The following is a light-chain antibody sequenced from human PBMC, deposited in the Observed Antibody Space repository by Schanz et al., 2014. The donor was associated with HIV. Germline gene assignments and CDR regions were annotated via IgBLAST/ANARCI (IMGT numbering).Light chain of an antibody. J-gene: IGLJ1*01. CDR2: DVS. V-gene: IGLV2-14*03. CDR1: SSDVGGYNY. Sequence: QSVLTQPASVSGSPGQSITISCIGTSSDVGGYNYVSWYQQHPGKAPKLMIYDVSNRPSGVSNRFSGSKSGNTASLTVSGLQAEDEADYYCSSYADSNNFVFGTGTKLTVL. CDR3: SSYADSNNFV.